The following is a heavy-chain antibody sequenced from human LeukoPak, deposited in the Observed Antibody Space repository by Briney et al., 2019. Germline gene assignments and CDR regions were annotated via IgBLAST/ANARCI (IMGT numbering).Heavy chain of an antibody. Sequence: PGGSLRLSCAASGFTFSNYFMNWVRQAPGKGLEWVSYISSSSNIIYYADSVKGRFIISRDNAKNSLFLQMNSLRDEDTAVYYCVREGFYGSGRGADFDYWGQGTLVTVSS. CDR2: ISSSSNII. J-gene: IGHJ4*02. CDR1: GFTFSNYF. D-gene: IGHD3-10*01. CDR3: VREGFYGSGRGADFDY. V-gene: IGHV3-48*02.